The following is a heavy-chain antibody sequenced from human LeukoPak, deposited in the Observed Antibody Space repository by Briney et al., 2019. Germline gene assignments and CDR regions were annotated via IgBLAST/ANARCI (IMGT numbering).Heavy chain of an antibody. CDR3: TRETEYSSSIPFDC. V-gene: IGHV4-34*01. D-gene: IGHD6-13*01. CDR1: GGSFSGYY. J-gene: IGHJ4*02. Sequence: SETLSLTCAVYGGSFSGYYWTWSWIRQPPGKGLEWIGEINHSGSTNYNPSLKSRVTISVDTSKNQFSLQLNSVTPEDTAVYYCTRETEYSSSIPFDCWGQGTLVTVSS. CDR2: INHSGST.